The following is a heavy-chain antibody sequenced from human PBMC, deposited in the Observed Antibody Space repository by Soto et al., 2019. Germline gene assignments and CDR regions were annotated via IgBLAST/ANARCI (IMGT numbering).Heavy chain of an antibody. J-gene: IGHJ4*02. CDR2: IGRNINNYAT. V-gene: IGHV3-73*01. CDR1: GFNFSGYA. Sequence: EVHLVQSGGGLVQPGGSLKVSCAASGFNFSGYAMHWVRQASGKGLEWVGRIGRNINNYATEYGALVEGRCTISRDDSKNTPFLLMKSLQNDDTSVYFCVRHRLAVSQLDHWRRGTLVTVSS. D-gene: IGHD5-18*01. CDR3: VRHRLAVSQLDH.